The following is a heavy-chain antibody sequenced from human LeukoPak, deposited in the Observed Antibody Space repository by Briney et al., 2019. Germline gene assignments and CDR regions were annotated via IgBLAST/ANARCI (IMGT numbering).Heavy chain of an antibody. V-gene: IGHV3-23*01. J-gene: IGHJ6*02. D-gene: IGHD2-15*01. CDR2: ISGSGGST. CDR3: AKDLVEYCSGGSCYPLGYYGMDV. CDR1: GFTFSSYA. Sequence: GGSLRLSCAASGFTFSSYAMSWVRQAPGKGLEWVSAISGSGGSTYYADSVKGRFTISRDNSKNTLYLQMNSLRAEDTAVYYCAKDLVEYCSGGSCYPLGYYGMDVWGQGTTVTVSS.